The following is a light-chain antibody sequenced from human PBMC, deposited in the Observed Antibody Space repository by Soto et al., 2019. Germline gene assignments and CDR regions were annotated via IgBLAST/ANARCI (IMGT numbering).Light chain of an antibody. J-gene: IGKJ1*01. CDR2: ATS. V-gene: IGKV3-15*01. CDR3: QQYNNWPRT. Sequence: IVMTQSPATLSVSPGERATLSCRASQSVATNLPWYQQKLGQAPTLLIYATSTRATGIPARFSGSGSGTEFTLTISSLQSEDFAVYYCQQYNNWPRTFGQGTKVEIK. CDR1: QSVATN.